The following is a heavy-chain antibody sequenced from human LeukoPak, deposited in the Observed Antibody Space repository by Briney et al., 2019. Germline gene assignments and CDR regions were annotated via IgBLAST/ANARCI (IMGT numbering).Heavy chain of an antibody. CDR3: VRDHLFAFDY. CDR2: IGGNTGII. Sequence: GGSLRLSCEASGFTFNIFSMNWVRQAPGKGLEWLSYIGGNTGIIWYADSVKGRFTISRDDAKNSLCLQMNSLGVEDTAVYFCVRDHLFAFDYWGRGALVTVSS. J-gene: IGHJ4*02. V-gene: IGHV3-48*01. CDR1: GFTFNIFS.